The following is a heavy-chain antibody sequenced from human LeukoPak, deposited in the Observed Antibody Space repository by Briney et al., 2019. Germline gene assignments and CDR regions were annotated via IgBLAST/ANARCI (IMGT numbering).Heavy chain of an antibody. V-gene: IGHV3-21*01. CDR2: ISSSSSYI. CDR3: ASLGALAAKSDRTATPAYYFDY. CDR1: GFTFSSYS. D-gene: IGHD2-15*01. J-gene: IGHJ4*02. Sequence: PGGSLRLSCAASGFTFSSYSMNWVRQAPGKGLEWVSSISSSSSYIYYADSVKGRFTISRDNSKNTLYLQMNSLRAEDTAVYYCASLGALAAKSDRTATPAYYFDYWGQGTLVTVSS.